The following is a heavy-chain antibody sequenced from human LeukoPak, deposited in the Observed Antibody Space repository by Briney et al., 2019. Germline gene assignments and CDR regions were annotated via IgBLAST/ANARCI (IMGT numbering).Heavy chain of an antibody. CDR3: AKATMVRGVISHFDY. CDR2: ISGSGGST. D-gene: IGHD3-10*01. J-gene: IGHJ4*02. V-gene: IGHV3-23*01. Sequence: PGGSLRLSCAASGFTFSSYAMSWVRQAPGKGLEWVPAISGSGGSTYYADSVKGRFTISRDNSKNTLYLQMNSLRAEDTAVYYCAKATMVRGVISHFDYWGQGTLVTVSS. CDR1: GFTFSSYA.